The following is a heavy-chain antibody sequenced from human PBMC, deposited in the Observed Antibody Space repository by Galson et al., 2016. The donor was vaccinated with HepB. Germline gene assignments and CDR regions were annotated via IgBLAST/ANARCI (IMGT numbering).Heavy chain of an antibody. CDR2: ISACSGDT. V-gene: IGHV1-18*01. J-gene: IGHJ6*01. CDR3: AGDVSKYGLDL. D-gene: IGHD3-16*01. Sequence: SVKVSCKASGYMLTSYDISWVRQAPGQGLEWMGWISACSGDTNYAQKFQGRVTMTADTSTSTVYMELRSLSSDDTAVYYCAGDVSKYGLDLWGQGPTVTVTS. CDR1: GYMLTSYD.